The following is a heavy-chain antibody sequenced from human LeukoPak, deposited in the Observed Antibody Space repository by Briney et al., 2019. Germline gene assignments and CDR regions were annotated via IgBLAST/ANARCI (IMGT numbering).Heavy chain of an antibody. CDR3: TTAGNGDPTPHDY. J-gene: IGHJ4*02. V-gene: IGHV3-15*01. CDR2: IKSKTDGGTT. CDR1: GFTFSNAW. Sequence: GGSLRLSCAASGFTFSNAWMSWVRQAPGKGLEWVGRIKSKTDGGTTGYAAPVKGRFTISRDDSKNTLCLQMNSLKTEDTAAYYCTTAGNGDPTPHDYWGQGTLVTVSS. D-gene: IGHD4-17*01.